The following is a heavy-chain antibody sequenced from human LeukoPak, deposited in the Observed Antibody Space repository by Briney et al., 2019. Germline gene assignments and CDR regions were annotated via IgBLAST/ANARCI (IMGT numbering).Heavy chain of an antibody. CDR3: TRDGGDSVYSAFDI. D-gene: IGHD3-16*01. V-gene: IGHV3-72*01. CDR2: IRRRINSSTT. Sequence: GGSLRLSCVASGFTFSDYILDWVRQAPGKGLEWVGRIRRRINSSTTEYAASVKDRFIISRDDSRNSLYLHMNSLKTEDTAAYHCTRDGGDSVYSAFDIWGQGTMVTVSS. CDR1: GFTFSDYI. J-gene: IGHJ3*02.